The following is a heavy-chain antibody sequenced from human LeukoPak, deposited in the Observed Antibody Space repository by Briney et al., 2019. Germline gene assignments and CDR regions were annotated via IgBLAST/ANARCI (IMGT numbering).Heavy chain of an antibody. CDR3: ARVRRIVVVTAIHLFDY. J-gene: IGHJ4*02. D-gene: IGHD2-21*02. V-gene: IGHV1-18*04. CDR1: GYTFTSYG. Sequence: GASVKVSCKASGYTFTSYGISWVRHAPGQGLEWMGWISAYNGNTNYAQKLQGRVTMTTDTSTSTAFMELRSLRSDDTAVYYCARVRRIVVVTAIHLFDYWGQGTLVTVSS. CDR2: ISAYNGNT.